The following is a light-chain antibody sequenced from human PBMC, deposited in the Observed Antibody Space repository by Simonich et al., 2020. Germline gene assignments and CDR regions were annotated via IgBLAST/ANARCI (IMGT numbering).Light chain of an antibody. CDR3: SSYTSSSTWV. CDR1: SSDVGSYNR. Sequence: QSALTQPPSVSGSPGQSVTISCTGTSSDVGSYNRVPWYQQPPGTAPKRMIFEASNRPTGVPGRFSGSKSGNTASLTISGLQAEDEADYYCSSYTSSSTWVFGGGTKLTVL. CDR2: EAS. J-gene: IGLJ3*02. V-gene: IGLV2-18*02.